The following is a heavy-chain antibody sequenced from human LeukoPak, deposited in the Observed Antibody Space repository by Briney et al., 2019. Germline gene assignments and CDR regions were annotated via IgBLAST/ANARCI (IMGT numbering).Heavy chain of an antibody. J-gene: IGHJ4*02. CDR1: GFTFSSYS. Sequence: GGSLRLSCAASGFTFSSYSMNWVRQAPGKGLEWVSSISSSSSYIYYADSVKGRFTISRDNANNSLYLQMNSLRAEDTAVYYCARDEYSSGLLYYFDYWGQGTLVTVSS. D-gene: IGHD6-19*01. V-gene: IGHV3-21*01. CDR2: ISSSSSYI. CDR3: ARDEYSSGLLYYFDY.